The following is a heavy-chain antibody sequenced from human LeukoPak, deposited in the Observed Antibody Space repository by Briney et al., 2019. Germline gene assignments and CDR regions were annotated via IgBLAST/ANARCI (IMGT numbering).Heavy chain of an antibody. V-gene: IGHV3-20*04. Sequence: PGGSLRLSCAASGFTFDGYAMNWVRQAPGKGLEWVSGINWNGGSTYYRDSVKGRFTISRDNAKNSLYLQMNSLRAEDTALYYCARVKGSGYRNSIDYWGQGTLVTVSS. D-gene: IGHD3-3*01. CDR1: GFTFDGYA. CDR3: ARVKGSGYRNSIDY. CDR2: INWNGGST. J-gene: IGHJ4*02.